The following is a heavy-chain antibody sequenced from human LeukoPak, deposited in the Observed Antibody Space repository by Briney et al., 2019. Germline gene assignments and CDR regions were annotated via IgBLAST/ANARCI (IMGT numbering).Heavy chain of an antibody. CDR3: ARGILVTVYAAFDY. CDR1: GGSFSGYY. CDR2: IIHSGRT. J-gene: IGHJ4*02. D-gene: IGHD2/OR15-2a*01. Sequence: KASETLSLTCGVYGGSFSGYYWTWIRQSPGMGLEWIGEIIHSGRTNYNPSLTSRVSISVDTSKNQFSLELSSVTAADTAVYYCARGILVTVYAAFDYWGQGTLVIVSS. V-gene: IGHV4-34*01.